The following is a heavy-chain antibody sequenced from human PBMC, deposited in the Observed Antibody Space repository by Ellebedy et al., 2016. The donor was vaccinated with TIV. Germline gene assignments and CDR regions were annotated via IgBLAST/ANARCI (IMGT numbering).Heavy chain of an antibody. CDR1: GFTFSNYW. Sequence: GESLKISCEASGFTFSNYWMTWVRQAPGKGLEWVANIKQDGSEKYYVDSVKGRFSISRDNAKNSLYLQMNSLRAEDTAVYYCAKDLGGSPDYWGQGTLVTVSS. V-gene: IGHV3-7*01. CDR2: IKQDGSEK. D-gene: IGHD1-26*01. J-gene: IGHJ4*02. CDR3: AKDLGGSPDY.